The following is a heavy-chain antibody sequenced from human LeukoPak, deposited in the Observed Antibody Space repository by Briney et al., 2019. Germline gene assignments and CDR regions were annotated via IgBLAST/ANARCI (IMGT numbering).Heavy chain of an antibody. Sequence: GGSLRLSCAASGLTFSSYAMHWVRQAPGKGLEWVAVISYDGSNKYYADSVKGRFTISRDSSKNTLYLQMNSLRGEDTAVFYCARDPERFYDYYMDVWGKGTTVTVSS. CDR2: ISYDGSNK. V-gene: IGHV3-30*01. J-gene: IGHJ6*03. D-gene: IGHD1-14*01. CDR3: ARDPERFYDYYMDV. CDR1: GLTFSSYA.